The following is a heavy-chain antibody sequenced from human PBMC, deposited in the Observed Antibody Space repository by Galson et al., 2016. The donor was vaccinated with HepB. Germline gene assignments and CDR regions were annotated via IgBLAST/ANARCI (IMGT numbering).Heavy chain of an antibody. D-gene: IGHD6-19*01. CDR3: ARFTQEWLDRVYYFDY. CDR2: ISGDGGST. CDR1: GFTFGRYA. V-gene: IGHV3-23*01. Sequence: SLRLSCAASGFTFGRYAMSWVRQAPGKGLEWVSAISGDGGSTYYAGSVQGRFTSSRDRSTNTMYLQMNSPRTDDTAVYYCARFTQEWLDRVYYFDYWGQGTLVTVSS. J-gene: IGHJ4*02.